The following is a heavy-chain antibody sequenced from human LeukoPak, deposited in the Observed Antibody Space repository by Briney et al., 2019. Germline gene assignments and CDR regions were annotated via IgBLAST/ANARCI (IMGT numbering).Heavy chain of an antibody. D-gene: IGHD6-13*01. J-gene: IGHJ5*02. V-gene: IGHV4-59*01. Sequence: SETLSLTCTVSGGSISSYYWSWIRQPPGKGLEWLGYIYYSGSTNYNPSLKSRVTISVDTSKNQFSLKLSSVTAADTAVYYCARDRSVAAAGTPRMGWFDPWGQGTLVTVSS. CDR1: GGSISSYY. CDR3: ARDRSVAAAGTPRMGWFDP. CDR2: IYYSGST.